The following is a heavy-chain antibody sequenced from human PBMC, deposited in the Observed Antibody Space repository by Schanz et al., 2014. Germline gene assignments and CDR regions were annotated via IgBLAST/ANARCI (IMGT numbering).Heavy chain of an antibody. CDR3: AKARRKSNCSGGRCFHYSYYGMDV. Sequence: EGQLLESGGGLIQPGGSLRLSCAASGFTFSSYAMSWVRQAPGKGLEWVSTFSASGGSTYYADSVKGRFTISRDNSKNILYLQMNSLRAEDTAVYYCAKARRKSNCSGGRCFHYSYYGMDVWGQGTTVTVS. V-gene: IGHV3-23*01. CDR2: FSASGGST. D-gene: IGHD2-15*01. J-gene: IGHJ6*02. CDR1: GFTFSSYA.